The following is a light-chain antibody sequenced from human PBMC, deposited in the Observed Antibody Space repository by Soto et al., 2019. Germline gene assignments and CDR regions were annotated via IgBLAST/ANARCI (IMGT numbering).Light chain of an antibody. Sequence: QSVLTQPPSASGTPGQRVTISCSGSSSNIGSNTVNWYQQLPGTAPKLLIYSDNQRPSGVPDRFSVSKSGTSVSLAISGLQSDDEADYYCAAWDDSLNALVFGGGIKLTVL. V-gene: IGLV1-44*01. CDR1: SSNIGSNT. J-gene: IGLJ2*01. CDR3: AAWDDSLNALV. CDR2: SDN.